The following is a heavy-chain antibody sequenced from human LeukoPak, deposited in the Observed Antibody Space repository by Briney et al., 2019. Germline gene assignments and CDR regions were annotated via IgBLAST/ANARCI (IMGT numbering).Heavy chain of an antibody. J-gene: IGHJ4*02. V-gene: IGHV1-46*01. D-gene: IGHD3-10*01. Sequence: ASVKVSCKASGYTLTSYYMHWVRQAPGQGLEWMGIINPSGGSTSYAQKFQGRVTMTKDTSTSTVYMELSSLRSEDTAVYYCARDGAGDYFDYWGQGTLVTVSS. CDR3: ARDGAGDYFDY. CDR2: INPSGGST. CDR1: GYTLTSYY.